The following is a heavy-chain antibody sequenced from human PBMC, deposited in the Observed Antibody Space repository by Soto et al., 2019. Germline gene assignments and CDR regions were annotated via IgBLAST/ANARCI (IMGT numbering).Heavy chain of an antibody. CDR2: SYIRKST. CDR1: EGSIADDHW. D-gene: IGHD1-1*01. V-gene: IGHV4-4*02. J-gene: IGHJ6*02. Sequence: PSETLSLTCVVLEGSIADDHWCGWISETQGKGVEWVGDSYIRKSTNYNPSLKSRVTIAEDTSKNQFALRLSSVTAADTGVYYCARDRNWKGYYGMDVWGQGSTFTLSS. CDR3: ARDRNWKGYYGMDV.